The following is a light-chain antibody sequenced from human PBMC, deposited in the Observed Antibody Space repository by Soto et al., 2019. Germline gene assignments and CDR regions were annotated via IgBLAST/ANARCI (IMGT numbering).Light chain of an antibody. V-gene: IGKV3-20*01. CDR3: QQYGSSPKT. Sequence: ETVMTQSPATLSVSPVQRHTVYFRASQSVSSYLAWYQQKPGQAPRLLIYGAFNRATGIPARFSGSGSGTDFTLTISRLEPEDFAVYYCQQYGSSPKTFGQGTKVDIK. CDR2: GAF. J-gene: IGKJ1*01. CDR1: QSVSSY.